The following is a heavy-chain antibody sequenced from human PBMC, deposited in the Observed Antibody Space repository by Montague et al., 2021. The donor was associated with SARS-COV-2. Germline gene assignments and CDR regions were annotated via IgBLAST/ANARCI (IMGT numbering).Heavy chain of an antibody. Sequence: SETLSLTCAVYGGSFSGYYWSRIRQPPGRGLEWIGETNDSGRTNXNPSLKGRVTISVDTSKNQFSLRLSSVTAAETAVYYCARGYCSGSGCYYYYGMDVWGQGTTVTVSS. J-gene: IGHJ6*02. CDR3: ARGYCSGSGCYYYYGMDV. V-gene: IGHV4-34*01. CDR2: TNDSGRT. D-gene: IGHD2-15*01. CDR1: GGSFSGYY.